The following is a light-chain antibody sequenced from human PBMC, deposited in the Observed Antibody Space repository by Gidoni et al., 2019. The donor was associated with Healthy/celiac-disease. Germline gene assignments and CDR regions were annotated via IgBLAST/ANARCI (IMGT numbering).Light chain of an antibody. CDR2: AAS. J-gene: IGKJ3*01. CDR1: QGISSY. Sequence: DIQLTQSPSFLSASVGDRVTITCWASQGISSYLAWYQQKPGKAPKLLIYAASTLQSGVPSRFSGSGSGTEFTLTISSLQPEDFATYYCQQLNSLFTFXPXTKVDIK. V-gene: IGKV1-9*01. CDR3: QQLNSLFT.